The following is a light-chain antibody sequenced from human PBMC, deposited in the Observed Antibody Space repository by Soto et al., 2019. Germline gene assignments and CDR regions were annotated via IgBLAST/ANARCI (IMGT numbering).Light chain of an antibody. V-gene: IGLV2-14*01. J-gene: IGLJ2*01. Sequence: QSVLTQPASVSGSLGQSITISCTGTSSDVGAYDYVSWYQQHPGKVPKLMIYDVINRPSGVSNRFSGSKSGNTASLSISGLQPEDEADYYCSSFTRNSNVVFGGGTKVTVL. CDR2: DVI. CDR1: SSDVGAYDY. CDR3: SSFTRNSNVV.